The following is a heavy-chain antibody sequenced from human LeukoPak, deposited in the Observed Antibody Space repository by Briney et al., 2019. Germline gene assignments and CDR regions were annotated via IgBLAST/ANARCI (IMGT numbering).Heavy chain of an antibody. D-gene: IGHD1-26*01. CDR2: ISWNSGSI. J-gene: IGHJ4*02. V-gene: IGHV3-9*01. CDR3: ARAGRQEGLGY. CDR1: GFTFDDYA. Sequence: PGGSLRLSCAASGFTFDDYAMHWVRQAPGKGLEWVSGISWNSGSIGYADSVKGRFTISRDNAKNSLYLQMNSPRAEDTAVYYCARAGRQEGLGYWGQGTLVTVSS.